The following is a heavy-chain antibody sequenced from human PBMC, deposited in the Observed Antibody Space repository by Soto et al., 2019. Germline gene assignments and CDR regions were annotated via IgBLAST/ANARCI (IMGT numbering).Heavy chain of an antibody. D-gene: IGHD3-22*01. CDR2: INHSGST. J-gene: IGHJ1*01. CDR3: AREVYYDSSAHPGEYFQH. CDR1: GGSFSGYY. Sequence: SETLSLTCAVYGGSFSGYYWSWIRQPPGKGLEWIGEINHSGSTNYNPSLKSRVTISVDTSKNQFSLKLSSVTAADTAVYYCAREVYYDSSAHPGEYFQHWGQGTLVT. V-gene: IGHV4-34*01.